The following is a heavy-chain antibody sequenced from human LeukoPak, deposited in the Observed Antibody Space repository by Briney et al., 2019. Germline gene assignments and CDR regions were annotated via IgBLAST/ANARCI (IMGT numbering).Heavy chain of an antibody. V-gene: IGHV5-51*01. CDR2: IYPGDSDT. CDR3: ARPYCSSTSCDYFDY. Sequence: GESLKISCQGSGYSSTSYWIGWVRPMPGKGLEWMGIIYPGDSDTRYSPSFQGQVTISADKSISTAYLQWSSLKASDTAMYYCARPYCSSTSCDYFDYWGQGTLVTVSS. J-gene: IGHJ4*02. CDR1: GYSSTSYW. D-gene: IGHD2-2*01.